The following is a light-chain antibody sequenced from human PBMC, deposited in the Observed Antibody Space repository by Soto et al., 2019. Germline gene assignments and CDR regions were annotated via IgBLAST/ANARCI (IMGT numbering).Light chain of an antibody. Sequence: ETVLTQSPGTLSLSPGERATLSCRTSQSVSSSYLAWYQQKPGQAPRLLIYGASSRATDIPDRFSGSGSGTDFTLTINRLEPEDFAVYYCQQYSSPGYTFGQGTKLEIK. V-gene: IGKV3-20*01. J-gene: IGKJ2*01. CDR3: QQYSSPGYT. CDR2: GAS. CDR1: QSVSSSY.